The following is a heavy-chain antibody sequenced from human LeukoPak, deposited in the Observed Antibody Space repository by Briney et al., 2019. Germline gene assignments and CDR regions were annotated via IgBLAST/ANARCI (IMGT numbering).Heavy chain of an antibody. D-gene: IGHD3-22*01. CDR3: ARKFGYFDRSGYDYGDWFDP. J-gene: IGHJ5*02. CDR1: GDSITTYH. CDR2: IHHSGIS. Sequence: SETLSLTCTVSGDSITTYHWSWIRQPPGKGLEYIGHIHHSGISISNPSLESRVSISVDTSKNQFSLKVSSVTAADTAVYYCARKFGYFDRSGYDYGDWFDPWGQGTLVTVSS. V-gene: IGHV4-59*01.